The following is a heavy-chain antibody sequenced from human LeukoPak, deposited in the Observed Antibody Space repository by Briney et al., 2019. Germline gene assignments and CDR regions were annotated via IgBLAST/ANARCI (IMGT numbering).Heavy chain of an antibody. CDR1: GGSFSGYY. CDR2: INHSGST. D-gene: IGHD3-3*01. V-gene: IGHV4-34*01. CDR3: ASSPERITIFGVVRYGRNWFDP. Sequence: SETLSLTCAVYGGSFSGYYWSWIRQPPGKGLEWIGEINHSGSTNYNPSLKSRVTISVDTSKNQFSLKLSSVTAADTAVYYCASSPERITIFGVVRYGRNWFDPWGQGTLVTVSS. J-gene: IGHJ5*02.